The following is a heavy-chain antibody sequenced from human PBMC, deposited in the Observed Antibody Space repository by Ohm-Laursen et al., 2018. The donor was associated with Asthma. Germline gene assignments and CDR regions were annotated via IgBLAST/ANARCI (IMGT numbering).Heavy chain of an antibody. CDR1: GFTFDDYA. Sequence: SLRLSCTASGFTFDDYAMHWVRQAPGKGLEWVSGISWNSGNIGYADSVKGRFTISRDNAKNSLYLQMNSLRDEDTAVYYCARGHTPFYSYGYYFDYWGQGTLVTVSS. J-gene: IGHJ4*02. D-gene: IGHD5-18*01. CDR2: ISWNSGNI. V-gene: IGHV3-9*01. CDR3: ARGHTPFYSYGYYFDY.